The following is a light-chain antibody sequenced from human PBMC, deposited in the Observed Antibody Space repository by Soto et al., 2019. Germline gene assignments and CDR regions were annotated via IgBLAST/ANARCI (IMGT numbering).Light chain of an antibody. J-gene: IGKJ4*01. V-gene: IGKV1-12*01. CDR2: AAS. Sequence: DIQMTQSPSSVSASVGDRVVITCRASQDISNYLAWYQQKPGDAPELLIYAASRLKRGVPSRFSGIGSGTDFTLIIDSIQPEDFATYYCQQADIFPLTFGGGTKIEI. CDR1: QDISNY. CDR3: QQADIFPLT.